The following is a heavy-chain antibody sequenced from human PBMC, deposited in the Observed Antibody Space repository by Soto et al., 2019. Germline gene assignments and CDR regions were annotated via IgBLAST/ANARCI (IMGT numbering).Heavy chain of an antibody. V-gene: IGHV1-58*01. D-gene: IGHD3-3*01. CDR2: IVVGSGNT. CDR3: AAPPNFGVVIGDGMDV. J-gene: IGHJ6*02. Sequence: QMQLVQSGPEVKKPGTSVKVSCKASGFTFTSSAVQWVRQARGQRLEWIGWIVVGSGNTNYAQKFQERVTITRDMSTSTAYMELSSLRSEDTAVYYCAAPPNFGVVIGDGMDVWGQGTTVTVSS. CDR1: GFTFTSSA.